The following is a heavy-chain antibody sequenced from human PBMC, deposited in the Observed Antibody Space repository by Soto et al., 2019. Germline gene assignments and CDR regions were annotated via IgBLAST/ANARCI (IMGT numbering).Heavy chain of an antibody. CDR1: GVTFSSYG. CDR2: ISYDGTNK. D-gene: IGHD5-18*01. V-gene: IGHV3-30*18. J-gene: IGHJ4*02. Sequence: GVLRLSCAASGVTFSSYGMHWVRQAPGKGLEWVAVISYDGTNKYYADAVKGRFTISRDDSKNTLYLQMNSLRPEDTAVYYCAKEKATRGYSFLVDYWGQGTLVTVSS. CDR3: AKEKATRGYSFLVDY.